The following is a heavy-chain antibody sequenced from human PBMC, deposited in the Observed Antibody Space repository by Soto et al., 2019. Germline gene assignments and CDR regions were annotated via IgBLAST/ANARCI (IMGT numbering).Heavy chain of an antibody. Sequence: ASVKVSCKASGYTFTTYGISWVRQAPGQGLEWMGWTSGNNGHTNYAQKLQGRVTMTTATSTSTAYMELRNLLSDDTAVYYCARDPPAPGTEFAYWGQGTLVTVSS. CDR2: TSGNNGHT. J-gene: IGHJ4*02. V-gene: IGHV1-18*01. CDR3: ARDPPAPGTEFAY. CDR1: GYTFTTYG. D-gene: IGHD6-13*01.